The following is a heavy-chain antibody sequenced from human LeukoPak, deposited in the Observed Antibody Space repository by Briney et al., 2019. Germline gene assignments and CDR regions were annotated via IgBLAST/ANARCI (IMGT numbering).Heavy chain of an antibody. D-gene: IGHD3-22*01. J-gene: IGHJ4*02. CDR3: ARTYYDSSGYFRIYYFDY. V-gene: IGHV4-4*07. CDR2: IYTSGST. CDR1: GGSISSSY. Sequence: PSETLSLTCTVSGGSISSSYWSWIRQPAGKGLEWIGRIYTSGSTNYNPSLKSRVTMSVYTSKNQFSLKLSSVTAADTAVYYCARTYYDSSGYFRIYYFDYWGQGTLVTVSS.